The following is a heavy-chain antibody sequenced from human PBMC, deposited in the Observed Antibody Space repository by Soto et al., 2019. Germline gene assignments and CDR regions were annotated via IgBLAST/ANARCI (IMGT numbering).Heavy chain of an antibody. J-gene: IGHJ3*02. Sequence: EVQLVESGGGLVQPGGSLRLSCAASGFTVSSHYINWVCQAPGKGLDWVSGIYNSGTSFYADSVKGRFTVSRDTAKNSVFLQMSSLRAEDTAVYFCARGTWIVRGLIPDAFDIWGQGTMVTVSS. CDR2: IYNSGTS. CDR3: ARGTWIVRGLIPDAFDI. V-gene: IGHV3-66*01. D-gene: IGHD3-10*01. CDR1: GFTVSSHY.